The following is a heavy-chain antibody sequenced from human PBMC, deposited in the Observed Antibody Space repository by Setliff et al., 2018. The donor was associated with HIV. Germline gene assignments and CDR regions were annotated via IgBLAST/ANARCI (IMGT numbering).Heavy chain of an antibody. CDR1: RGSLSSGGYY. Sequence: PSETLSLTCSVFRGSLSSGGYYWSWIRQHPGKGLEWIGYSYHSGGPSYNPSLKSRTTISVDTSKNEFSLKLSSVTAADTAVYYCARMGAARPLYYYGMDVWGRGTTVTVSS. CDR2: SYHSGGP. J-gene: IGHJ6*02. V-gene: IGHV4-31*03. CDR3: ARMGAARPLYYYGMDV. D-gene: IGHD6-6*01.